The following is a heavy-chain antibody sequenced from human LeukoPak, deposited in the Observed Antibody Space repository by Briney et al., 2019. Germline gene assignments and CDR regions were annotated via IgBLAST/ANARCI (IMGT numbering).Heavy chain of an antibody. Sequence: GSLRLSCAASGFTVSGNYMSWVRQAPGKGLEWVSSISGGGESTYYPDSVKGRFTISRDNSKNTLYLQMNSLRAEDTAVYYCAKSSGFSRFHFDYWGQGTLVTVSS. V-gene: IGHV3-23*01. J-gene: IGHJ4*02. CDR3: AKSSGFSRFHFDY. D-gene: IGHD2/OR15-2a*01. CDR1: GFTVSGNY. CDR2: ISGGGEST.